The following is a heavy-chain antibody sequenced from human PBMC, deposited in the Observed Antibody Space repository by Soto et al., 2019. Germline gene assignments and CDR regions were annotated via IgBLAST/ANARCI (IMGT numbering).Heavy chain of an antibody. V-gene: IGHV3-53*01. D-gene: IGHD6-13*01. CDR1: EFLVSTDD. Sequence: GGSLILSCAGSEFLVSTDDVSWVRQAPGKGLEWVSVIYSDGSTFYADSVKGRFTISRDNSKNTLYFQMNSLRVEDTAVYYCGRAFRGVAGFFDYWGQGILVTVSS. CDR2: IYSDGST. J-gene: IGHJ4*02. CDR3: GRAFRGVAGFFDY.